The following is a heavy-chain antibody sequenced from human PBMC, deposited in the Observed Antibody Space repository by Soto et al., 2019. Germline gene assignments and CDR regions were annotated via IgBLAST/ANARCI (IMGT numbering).Heavy chain of an antibody. CDR3: AKKAEHYVITYGMDV. V-gene: IGHV3-30*18. CDR2: ISYDGSNK. Sequence: PGGSLRLSCAASGFTFSSYGMHWVRQAPGKGLEWVAVISYDGSNKYYADSVKGRFTISRDNSKNTLYLQMNSLRAEDTAVYYCAKKAEHYVITYGMDVWGQGTTVTVSS. J-gene: IGHJ6*02. D-gene: IGHD3-22*01. CDR1: GFTFSSYG.